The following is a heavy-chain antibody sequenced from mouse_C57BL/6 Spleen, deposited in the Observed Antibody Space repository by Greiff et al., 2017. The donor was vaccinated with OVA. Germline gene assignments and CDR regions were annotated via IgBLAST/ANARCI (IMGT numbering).Heavy chain of an antibody. J-gene: IGHJ2*01. CDR2: IDPANGNT. CDR1: GFNIKNTY. V-gene: IGHV14-3*01. D-gene: IGHD1-1*01. CDR3: ARSRDYYGSSYNYFDY. Sequence: EVQLQQSVAELVRPGASVKLSCTASGFNIKNTYMHWVKQRPEQGLEWIGRIDPANGNTKYAPKFQGKATITSDTSSNTAYLQLSSLTSEDTAIYYCARSRDYYGSSYNYFDYWGQGTTLTVSS.